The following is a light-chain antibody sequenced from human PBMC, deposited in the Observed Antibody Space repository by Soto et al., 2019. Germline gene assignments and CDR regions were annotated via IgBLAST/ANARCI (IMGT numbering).Light chain of an antibody. CDR3: SSYTSSSTVV. J-gene: IGLJ2*01. V-gene: IGLV2-14*01. Sequence: HSALTQPASVSGSPGQSITISCTGTSSDVGGYNYVSWYQQHPGKAPKLMIYDVSNRPSGVSNRFSGSNSGNTASLTIYGLQAEDEADYYCSSYTSSSTVVFGGGTKLTVL. CDR2: DVS. CDR1: SSDVGGYNY.